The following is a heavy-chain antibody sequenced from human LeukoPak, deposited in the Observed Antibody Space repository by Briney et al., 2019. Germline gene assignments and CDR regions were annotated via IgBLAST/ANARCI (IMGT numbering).Heavy chain of an antibody. Sequence: GGSLRLSCAAAGFRFSSYAMSLVRQAPGKRLEWVSSVNGRGGATFYADSVKGRFTISSNNSENKLFLQMTMWWAATTVSYFCAKVIRYEDYAFDIWGQGTMVTVSS. CDR2: VNGRGGAT. V-gene: IGHV3-23*01. D-gene: IGHD2-2*01. J-gene: IGHJ3*02. CDR1: GFRFSSYA. CDR3: AKVIRYEDYAFDI.